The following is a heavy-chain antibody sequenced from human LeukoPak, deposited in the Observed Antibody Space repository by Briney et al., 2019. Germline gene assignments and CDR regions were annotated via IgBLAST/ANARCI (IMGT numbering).Heavy chain of an antibody. V-gene: IGHV3-23*01. CDR1: GFTFSSYG. J-gene: IGHJ6*03. Sequence: GGSLRLSCAASGFTFSSYGMHWVRQAPGKGLEWVSVISGSGGSTYYADSVKGRFTISKDNSKNTLYLQMNSLRAEDTAVYYCAKYSSAGGYYYYYYMDVWGKGTTVTVSS. CDR2: ISGSGGST. CDR3: AKYSSAGGYYYYYYMDV. D-gene: IGHD6-19*01.